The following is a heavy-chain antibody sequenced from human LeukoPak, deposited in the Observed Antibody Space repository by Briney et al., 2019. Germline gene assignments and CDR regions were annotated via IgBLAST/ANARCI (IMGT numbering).Heavy chain of an antibody. CDR1: GFTVSSNY. Sequence: GGSLRLSCAVSGFTVSSNYMSWVRQAPGKGLEWVSVLYSGGNTYYADSVKGRFTISRDNAKNSLYLQMNSLRAEDTAVYYCARTYYDFWSGPLVGGMDVWGKGTTVTVSS. V-gene: IGHV3-53*01. CDR3: ARTYYDFWSGPLVGGMDV. CDR2: LYSGGNT. J-gene: IGHJ6*04. D-gene: IGHD3-3*01.